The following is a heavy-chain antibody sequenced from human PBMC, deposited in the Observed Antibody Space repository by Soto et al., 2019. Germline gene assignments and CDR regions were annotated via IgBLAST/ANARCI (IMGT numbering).Heavy chain of an antibody. Sequence: EVQLVETGGGLIQPGGSLRLSCAASGFTVSSNYMAWVRQAPGKGLEWVSVIYSSGLTYYADSVKGRFTISRDNSKNTLYLQMNTLRDEDTAMYYCARALGARIYYFGSWGQGNLVTVSS. J-gene: IGHJ4*02. CDR3: ARALGARIYYFGS. CDR2: IYSSGLT. V-gene: IGHV3-53*02. CDR1: GFTVSSNY. D-gene: IGHD3-10*01.